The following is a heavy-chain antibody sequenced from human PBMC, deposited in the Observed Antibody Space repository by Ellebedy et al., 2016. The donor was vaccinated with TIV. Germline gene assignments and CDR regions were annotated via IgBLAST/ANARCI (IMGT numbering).Heavy chain of an antibody. V-gene: IGHV1-3*04. CDR2: INTGNGNT. CDR1: GHTFTSYG. Sequence: ASVKVSXXASGHTFTSYGIHWVRQAPGQSLEWMGWINTGNGNTKYSHKLQDRVTITTDTSASTASMELSSLMSDDTAVYYCATREWQDPMDVWGQGTTVIVSS. CDR3: ATREWQDPMDV. J-gene: IGHJ6*02. D-gene: IGHD3-3*01.